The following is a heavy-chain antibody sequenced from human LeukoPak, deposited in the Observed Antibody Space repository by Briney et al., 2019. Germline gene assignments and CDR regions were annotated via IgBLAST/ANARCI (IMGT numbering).Heavy chain of an antibody. CDR3: ARAYYGSGSYPFGDDAFDI. Sequence: ASVKVSCKASGYTFTSYYMHWVRQAPGQGLEWMGIINPSGGSTSYAQKFQGRVTMTRDTSTSTAYMELSSLRSEDTAVYYCARAYYGSGSYPFGDDAFDIWGQGTMVTVSS. J-gene: IGHJ3*02. CDR1: GYTFTSYY. V-gene: IGHV1-46*01. CDR2: INPSGGST. D-gene: IGHD3-10*01.